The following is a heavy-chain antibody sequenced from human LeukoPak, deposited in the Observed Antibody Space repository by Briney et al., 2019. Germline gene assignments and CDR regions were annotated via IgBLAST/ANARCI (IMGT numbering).Heavy chain of an antibody. D-gene: IGHD6-19*01. J-gene: IGHJ4*02. Sequence: GGSLRLSCAASGFTVSSNYMSWVRQAPGKGLEWVSVIYSGGSTYYADSVKGRFTISRDNAKNTLYLQMNSLRAEDTAVYYCARGYSSGLHFDYWGQGTLVTVSS. CDR2: IYSGGST. V-gene: IGHV3-53*01. CDR3: ARGYSSGLHFDY. CDR1: GFTVSSNY.